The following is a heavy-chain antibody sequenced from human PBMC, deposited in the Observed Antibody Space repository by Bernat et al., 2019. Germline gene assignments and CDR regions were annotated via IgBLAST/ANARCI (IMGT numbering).Heavy chain of an antibody. D-gene: IGHD2-2*01. Sequence: QVQLVQSGAEVKKPGASVKVSCKASGYTFTSYGISWVRQAPGQGLEWMGWISAYNGNTNYAQKLQGRVTMTTDTSTSTAYMELRSLRSDDTAVYYCAREEGEGVPAATKDYYYYAMDVWGKGTTVTVSS. CDR3: AREEGEGVPAATKDYYYYAMDV. CDR2: ISAYNGNT. CDR1: GYTFTSYG. J-gene: IGHJ6*04. V-gene: IGHV1-18*04.